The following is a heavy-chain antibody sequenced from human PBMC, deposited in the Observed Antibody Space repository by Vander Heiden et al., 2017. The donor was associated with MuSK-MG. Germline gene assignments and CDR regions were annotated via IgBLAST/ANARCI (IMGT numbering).Heavy chain of an antibody. CDR1: GFPFGSYW. CDR2: INSDGSST. D-gene: IGHD1-26*01. J-gene: IGHJ3*02. CDR3: ARDSGSYYVYAFDI. V-gene: IGHV3-74*01. Sequence: EVQLVESGGGLVQPGGSLRLSCAASGFPFGSYWMHWVRQAPGKGLVWVSRINSDGSSTSYADSVKGRFTISRDNAKNTLYLQMNSLRAEDTAVYYCARDSGSYYVYAFDIWGQGTMVTVSS.